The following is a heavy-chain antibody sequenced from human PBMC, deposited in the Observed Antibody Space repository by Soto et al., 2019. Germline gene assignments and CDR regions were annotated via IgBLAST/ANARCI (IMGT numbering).Heavy chain of an antibody. V-gene: IGHV1-69*12. Sequence: QVQLVQSGAEVKKPGSSVKVSCKASGGTFSSYAISWVRQAPGQGLEWMGGIIPIFGTANYAQKFQGRVTITADESTSTAYMELSSLSSEDTAVYYGARVKSYYDSSGQFDYWGQGTLVTVSS. CDR3: ARVKSYYDSSGQFDY. CDR2: IIPIFGTA. D-gene: IGHD3-22*01. CDR1: GGTFSSYA. J-gene: IGHJ4*02.